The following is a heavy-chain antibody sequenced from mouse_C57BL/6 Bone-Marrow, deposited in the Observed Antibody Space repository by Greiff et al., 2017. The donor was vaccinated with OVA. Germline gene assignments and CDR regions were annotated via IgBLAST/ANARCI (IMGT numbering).Heavy chain of an antibody. V-gene: IGHV1-59*01. CDR1: GYTFTSYW. CDR3: AITTVVATDY. CDR2: IDPSDSYT. Sequence: QVQLQQPGAELVRPGTSVKLSCKASGYTFTSYWMHWVKQRPGQGLEWIGVIDPSDSYTNYNQKFKGKATLTVDTSSSTAYMQLSSLTSKDSAVYYCAITTVVATDYWGQGTTLTVSS. D-gene: IGHD1-1*01. J-gene: IGHJ2*01.